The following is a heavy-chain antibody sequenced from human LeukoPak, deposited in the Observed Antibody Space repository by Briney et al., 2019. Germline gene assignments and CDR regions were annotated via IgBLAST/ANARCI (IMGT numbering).Heavy chain of an antibody. Sequence: PSQTLSLTCTVSGGSISSGSYYWSWIRQPAGKGLEWIGRIYTSGSTNYNPSLKSRVTISVDTSKNQFSLKLSSVTAADTAVYYCARHLSGSNYYDSTRWAGFDPWGQGTLVTVSS. V-gene: IGHV4-61*02. CDR1: GGSISSGSYY. CDR2: IYTSGST. CDR3: ARHLSGSNYYDSTRWAGFDP. J-gene: IGHJ5*02. D-gene: IGHD3-22*01.